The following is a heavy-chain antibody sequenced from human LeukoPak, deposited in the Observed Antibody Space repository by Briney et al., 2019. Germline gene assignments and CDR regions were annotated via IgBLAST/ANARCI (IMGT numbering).Heavy chain of an antibody. Sequence: ASVKVSCKTSGGTFNNSVISWVLQAPGQGLEWLGGIMPLFGTAGYAQKVQGRVTITKDESTRTVYLELTSLTSDDTAVYYCARDVHGDYGSGWFDPWGQGTLVSVSS. J-gene: IGHJ5*02. V-gene: IGHV1-69*05. CDR2: IMPLFGTA. CDR1: GGTFNNSV. D-gene: IGHD4-17*01. CDR3: ARDVHGDYGSGWFDP.